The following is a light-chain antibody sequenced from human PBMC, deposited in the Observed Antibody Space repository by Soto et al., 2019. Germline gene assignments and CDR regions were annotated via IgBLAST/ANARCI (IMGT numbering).Light chain of an antibody. Sequence: EIVLTQSPGTLSLSPGERATLSCRASQRVSSNYLAWYQQQPGQAPRLLIYGTSSRATGIPDRFSGSGSATDFTLTISSLGPEDFAVYFCQQHGSSSWTFGQGTKV. J-gene: IGKJ1*01. CDR1: QRVSSNY. V-gene: IGKV3-20*01. CDR2: GTS. CDR3: QQHGSSSWT.